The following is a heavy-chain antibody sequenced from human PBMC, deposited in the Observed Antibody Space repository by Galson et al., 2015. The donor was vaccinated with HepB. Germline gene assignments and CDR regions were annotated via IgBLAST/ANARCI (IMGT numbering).Heavy chain of an antibody. CDR1: GGTFSSYA. V-gene: IGHV1-69*06. D-gene: IGHD6-6*01. CDR3: ARDQFGGIAARLYYYMDV. CDR2: IIPIFGTA. J-gene: IGHJ6*03. Sequence: SVKVSCKASGGTFSSYAISWVRQAPGQGLEWMGGIIPIFGTANYAQKFQGRVTITADKSTSTAYMELSSLRSEDTAVYYCARDQFGGIAARLYYYMDVWGKGTTVTVSS.